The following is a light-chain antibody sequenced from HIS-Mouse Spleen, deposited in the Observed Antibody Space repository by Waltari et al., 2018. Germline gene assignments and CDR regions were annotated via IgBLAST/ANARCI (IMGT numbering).Light chain of an antibody. CDR3: QAWDSSTGVV. Sequence: SYELTQPPSVSVSPGQTASITCSGDNMGHKFACWYQQKPGQSPVLVIYQDSKRPSGIPERFSGSNSGNTATLTISGTQAMDEADYYCQAWDSSTGVVFGGGTKLTVL. CDR1: NMGHKF. V-gene: IGLV3-1*01. CDR2: QDS. J-gene: IGLJ2*01.